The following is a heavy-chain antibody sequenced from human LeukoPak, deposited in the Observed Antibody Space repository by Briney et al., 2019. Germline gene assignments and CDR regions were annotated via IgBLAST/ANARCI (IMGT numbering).Heavy chain of an antibody. CDR3: ARDGRAISALDY. CDR2: ISGSGGST. D-gene: IGHD2-15*01. J-gene: IGHJ4*02. Sequence: GGSLRLSCAASGFTFSSYAMSWVRQAPGKGLEWVSAISGSGGSTYYADSVKGRFTISRDNSKNTLYLQMNSLRAEDAAVYYCARDGRAISALDYWGQGTLVTVSS. CDR1: GFTFSSYA. V-gene: IGHV3-23*01.